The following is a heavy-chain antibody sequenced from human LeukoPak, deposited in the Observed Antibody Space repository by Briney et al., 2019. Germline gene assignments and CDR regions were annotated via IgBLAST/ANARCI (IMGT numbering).Heavy chain of an antibody. D-gene: IGHD4-17*01. CDR2: ISSGGSTI. V-gene: IGHV3-48*02. CDR3: ARDGYGDYLFDY. Sequence: GGSLRLSCAASRFTFSSYSLNWVRQAPGKGLEWVSYISSGGSTIYYAGSVKGRFTISRDNARNSLYLQMDSLRDEDTAVYYCARDGYGDYLFDYWGQGTPVTVSS. J-gene: IGHJ4*02. CDR1: RFTFSSYS.